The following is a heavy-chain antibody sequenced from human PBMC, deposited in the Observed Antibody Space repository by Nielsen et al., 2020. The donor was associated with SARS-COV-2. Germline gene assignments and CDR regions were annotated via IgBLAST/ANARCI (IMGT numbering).Heavy chain of an antibody. CDR2: TSVYNGNT. J-gene: IGHJ5*02. Sequence: ASVKVSSKASGYTFDSYGISWVRQAPGQGPEWMGWTSVYNGNTNYAQKFQARVTMTTDTSTTTAYMELRSLRSDDTAVYYCARDGIVVAGEIDAWGQGTRVTVSS. CDR3: ARDGIVVAGEIDA. D-gene: IGHD2-15*01. CDR1: GYTFDSYG. V-gene: IGHV1-18*01.